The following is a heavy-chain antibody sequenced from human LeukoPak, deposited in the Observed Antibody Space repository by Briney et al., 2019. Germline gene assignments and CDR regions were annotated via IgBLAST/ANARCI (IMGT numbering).Heavy chain of an antibody. CDR2: IIPIFGTA. Sequence: SVKVSCKASGGTFSSYTISWVRQAPGQGLEWMGGIIPIFGTANYAQKFQGRVTITADKSTSTAYMELSSLRSEDTAVYYCARDRGGSWTFDYWGQGTLVTVSS. CDR1: GGTFSSYT. D-gene: IGHD6-13*01. J-gene: IGHJ4*02. V-gene: IGHV1-69*06. CDR3: ARDRGGSWTFDY.